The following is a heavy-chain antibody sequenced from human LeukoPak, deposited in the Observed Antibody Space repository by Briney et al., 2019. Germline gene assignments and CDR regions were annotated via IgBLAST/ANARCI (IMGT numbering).Heavy chain of an antibody. CDR1: GVSFSNYA. CDR3: ASSTTVAGTFWFDP. V-gene: IGHV3-30*04. Sequence: PGGSLRLSCAPSGVSFSNYALDWVRQAPGKGLDWVAAISYDGTKTYYTDSVKGRFTISRDDPDNTLSLQMDSLRGEDTGLYYCASSTTVAGTFWFDPWGQGTLVIVSS. D-gene: IGHD6-19*01. J-gene: IGHJ5*02. CDR2: ISYDGTKT.